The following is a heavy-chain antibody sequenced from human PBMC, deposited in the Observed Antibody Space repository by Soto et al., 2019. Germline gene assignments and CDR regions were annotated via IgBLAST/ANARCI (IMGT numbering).Heavy chain of an antibody. V-gene: IGHV4-39*01. CDR2: FHNSGVT. J-gene: IGHJ4*02. D-gene: IGHD3-22*01. CDR3: ATTSSGYPY. Sequence: QLQPQESGPGLVRPSETLSLTCTVTGGSISSSNYYWGWIRQSPGKGLEWIGSFHNSGVTYYNPSLKSRATIVVDTSKDQFSLKLSSVTAADTALYYCATTSSGYPYWGQGTPVTVSS. CDR1: GGSISSSNYY.